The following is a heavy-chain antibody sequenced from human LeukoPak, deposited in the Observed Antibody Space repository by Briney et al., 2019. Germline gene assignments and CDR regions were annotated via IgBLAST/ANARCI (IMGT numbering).Heavy chain of an antibody. J-gene: IGHJ4*02. CDR1: GLTFSSYG. CDR3: AKDLDSSGYSY. V-gene: IGHV3-30*18. Sequence: PGRSLRLSCAASGLTFSSYGMHWVRQAPGKGVEWVAVILNDGTRKYYAESVKGRFTISRDNSKNTLYLQMNSLRVEDTAVYYCAKDLDSSGYSYWGQGTLVSVSS. CDR2: ILNDGTRK. D-gene: IGHD3-22*01.